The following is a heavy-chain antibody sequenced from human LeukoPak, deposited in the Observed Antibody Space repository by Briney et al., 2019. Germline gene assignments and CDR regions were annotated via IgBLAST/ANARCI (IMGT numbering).Heavy chain of an antibody. Sequence: TSETLSLTCAVYGGSFSGYYWSWIRQPPGKGLEWIGEINHSGSTNYNPSLKSRVTISVDTSKNQFSLKLSSVTAADTAVYYCARRGYSYGPLRYWGQGTLVTVSS. CDR1: GGSFSGYY. J-gene: IGHJ4*02. D-gene: IGHD5-18*01. CDR2: INHSGST. V-gene: IGHV4-34*01. CDR3: ARRGYSYGPLRY.